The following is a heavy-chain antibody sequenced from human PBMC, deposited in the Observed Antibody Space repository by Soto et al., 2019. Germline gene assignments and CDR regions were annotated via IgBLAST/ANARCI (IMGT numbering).Heavy chain of an antibody. D-gene: IGHD2-21*01. CDR1: GASFSDANYY. V-gene: IGHV4-39*02. CDR2: FYYDGRT. CDR3: ARRSHIVVAPP. Sequence: SETLSLTCIVSGASFSDANYYWVWIRQPPGEGLEWIGSFYYDGRTYYNASLKSRVTISVDTSKNHFSLMLTSVTAADTDVYYCARRSHIVVAPPWGQGTLVTVSS. J-gene: IGHJ4*02.